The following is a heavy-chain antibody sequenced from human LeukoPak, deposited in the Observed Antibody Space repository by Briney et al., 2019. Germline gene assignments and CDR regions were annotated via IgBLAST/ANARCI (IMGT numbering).Heavy chain of an antibody. J-gene: IGHJ4*02. CDR3: ANLAAPGQTVQDY. D-gene: IGHD6-6*01. CDR2: ISGSGGST. Sequence: PGGSLRLSCAASGFPFSSYAMSWVRQAPGKGLEWVSAISGSGGSTYYADSVKGRFTISRDNSKNTLYLQMNSLRAEDTAVYYCANLAAPGQTVQDYWGQGTLVTVSS. CDR1: GFPFSSYA. V-gene: IGHV3-23*01.